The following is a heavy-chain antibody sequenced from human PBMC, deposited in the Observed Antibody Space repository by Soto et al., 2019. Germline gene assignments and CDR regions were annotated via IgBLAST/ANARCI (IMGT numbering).Heavy chain of an antibody. Sequence: QVQLVQSGAEVKKPGSSVKVACKASGGTFSSYAISWVRQAPGQGLEWLGGIISIFGTANYAQKFQGRVTITADESTSTAYMELSSLRSEDTAVYYCARHVPAAGYYYGMDVWGQGTTVTVSS. J-gene: IGHJ6*02. D-gene: IGHD2-2*01. V-gene: IGHV1-69*12. CDR2: IISIFGTA. CDR1: GGTFSSYA. CDR3: ARHVPAAGYYYGMDV.